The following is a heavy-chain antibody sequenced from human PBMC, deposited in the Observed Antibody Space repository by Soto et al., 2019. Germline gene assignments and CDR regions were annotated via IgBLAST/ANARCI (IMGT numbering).Heavy chain of an antibody. J-gene: IGHJ4*02. V-gene: IGHV1-69*13. Sequence: SVKVSCKASGGTFSSYAISWVRQAPGQGLEWMGGIIPIFGTANYAQKFQGRVTITADESTSTAYMELSSLRSEDTAVYYCASLGDYYDSSGYYCNWLDFDYWGQGTLVTVSS. CDR3: ASLGDYYDSSGYYCNWLDFDY. CDR2: IIPIFGTA. CDR1: GGTFSSYA. D-gene: IGHD3-22*01.